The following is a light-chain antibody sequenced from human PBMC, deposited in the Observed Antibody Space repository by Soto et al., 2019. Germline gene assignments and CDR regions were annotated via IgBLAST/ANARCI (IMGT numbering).Light chain of an antibody. CDR3: QQAYSFPIT. CDR1: QNIGSW. CDR2: DVS. Sequence: DIQMTQFPSTLSASVGDRVTITCRASQNIGSWLAWYQQKPGKAPKVLIYDVSNLETGVPSRFSGSGSGTDFTLSINSLQPEDFATYYCQQAYSFPITFGQGTRLEIK. J-gene: IGKJ5*01. V-gene: IGKV1-12*01.